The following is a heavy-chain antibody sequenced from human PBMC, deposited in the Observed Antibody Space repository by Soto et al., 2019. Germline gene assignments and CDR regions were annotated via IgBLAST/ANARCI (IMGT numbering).Heavy chain of an antibody. CDR3: ARVRGLRYIDWIRTGGYFDY. CDR2: IYYSGST. V-gene: IGHV4-30-4*08. D-gene: IGHD3-9*01. CDR1: GGSISSGDYY. J-gene: IGHJ4*03. Sequence: PSETXSLTCTVSGGSISSGDYYWSWIPQPPGKGLEWIGYIYYSGSTYYNPSLKSRVTISVDTSKNQFSLKLSSVNAADTAVYYCARVRGLRYIDWIRTGGYFDYWGQGTLGTVSS.